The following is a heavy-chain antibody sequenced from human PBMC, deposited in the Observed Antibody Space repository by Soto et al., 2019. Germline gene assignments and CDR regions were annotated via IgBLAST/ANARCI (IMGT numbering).Heavy chain of an antibody. CDR3: ARDLTRYFDWSLDY. Sequence: QVQLVESGGGVVQPGRSLRLSCAASGFTFSSYAMHWVRQAPGKGLEWVAVISYDGSNKYYADSVKGRFTISRDNSKNTLYLQMNSLRAEDTAVYYCARDLTRYFDWSLDYWGQGTLVTVSS. CDR1: GFTFSSYA. CDR2: ISYDGSNK. V-gene: IGHV3-30-3*01. J-gene: IGHJ4*02. D-gene: IGHD3-9*01.